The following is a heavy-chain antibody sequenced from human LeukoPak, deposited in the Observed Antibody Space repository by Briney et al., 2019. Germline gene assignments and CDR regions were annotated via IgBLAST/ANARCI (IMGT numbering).Heavy chain of an antibody. CDR2: INSDGSST. V-gene: IGHV3-74*01. J-gene: IGHJ4*02. D-gene: IGHD4-17*01. Sequence: GGSLRLSCAASGFTLSSYWMHWVRQAPGKGLVWVSRINSDGSSTTYADSVKGRFTISRDNAKNTLYLQMNSLRAEDTAVYYCARGRPRDGDYVGYWGQGTLVTVSS. CDR1: GFTLSSYW. CDR3: ARGRPRDGDYVGY.